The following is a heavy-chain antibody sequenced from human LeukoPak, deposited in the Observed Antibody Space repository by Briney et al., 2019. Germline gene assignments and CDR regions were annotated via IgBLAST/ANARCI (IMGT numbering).Heavy chain of an antibody. V-gene: IGHV1-18*01. CDR1: GYTFTSYG. J-gene: IGHJ3*02. CDR3: AVATITYYYDSSGSDAFDI. D-gene: IGHD3-22*01. Sequence: ASVKVSCKASGYTFTSYGISWVRQAPGQGLQWMGWISAYNGNTNYAQTLQGRVTMTTDTSTSTAYMELRSLRSDDTAVYYCAVATITYYYDSSGSDAFDIWGQGTMVTVSS. CDR2: ISAYNGNT.